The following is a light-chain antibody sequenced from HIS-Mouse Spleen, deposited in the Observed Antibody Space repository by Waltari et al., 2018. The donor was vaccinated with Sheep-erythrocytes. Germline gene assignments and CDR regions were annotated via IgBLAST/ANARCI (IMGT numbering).Light chain of an antibody. V-gene: IGLV2-14*01. J-gene: IGLJ3*02. Sequence: QSALTQPASVSGSPGQSITISCTVTSSAGGGYNDFSWYQQHPGKAPKLMIYEVSNRPSGVSNRFSGSKSGNTASLTISGLQAEDEADYYCSSYTSSSTWVFGGGTKLTVL. CDR1: SSAGGGYND. CDR2: EVS. CDR3: SSYTSSSTWV.